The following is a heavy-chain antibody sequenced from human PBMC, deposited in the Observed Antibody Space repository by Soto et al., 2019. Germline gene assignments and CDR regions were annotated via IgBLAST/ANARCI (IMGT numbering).Heavy chain of an antibody. D-gene: IGHD1-26*01. Sequence: QVQLVQSGAEVKKPGASVKVSCKASGYTFTSYAMHWVRQAPGQRLEWMGWINAGNGNTKYSQKFQGRVTNTRDTSASTAYMELSSLRSEDTAVYYCARVTLVGAWDYWGQGTLVTFSS. CDR3: ARVTLVGAWDY. CDR2: INAGNGNT. CDR1: GYTFTSYA. J-gene: IGHJ4*02. V-gene: IGHV1-3*01.